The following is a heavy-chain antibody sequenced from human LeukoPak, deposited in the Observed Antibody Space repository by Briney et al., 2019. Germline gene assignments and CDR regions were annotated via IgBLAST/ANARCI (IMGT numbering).Heavy chain of an antibody. V-gene: IGHV1-2*02. D-gene: IGHD3-22*01. CDR3: ARGSYDSSDFEYFRH. CDR2: INPDSGDT. J-gene: IGHJ1*01. Sequence: ASVKVSCKASGYTFTGYYIHWVRQAPGQGLEWMGWINPDSGDTNYAQRFQGRATMTRDTSISTAYMEKRRLTSDDTAVYYCARGSYDSSDFEYFRHWGQGTLVTVSS. CDR1: GYTFTGYY.